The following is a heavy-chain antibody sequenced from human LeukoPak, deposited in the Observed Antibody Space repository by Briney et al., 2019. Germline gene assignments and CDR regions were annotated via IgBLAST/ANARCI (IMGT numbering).Heavy chain of an antibody. D-gene: IGHD3-16*01. V-gene: IGHV3-74*01. Sequence: PGGSLRLSCAASGFTFSSYWMHWVRHAPGKALVWVSRINSDWSSTSYADSVKGRFTISRDNAKNTLYLQMNSLRAEETAVYYCAREQKVITFGGVIGPWGQGTLVTVSS. CDR2: INSDWSST. CDR1: GFTFSSYW. J-gene: IGHJ5*02. CDR3: AREQKVITFGGVIGP.